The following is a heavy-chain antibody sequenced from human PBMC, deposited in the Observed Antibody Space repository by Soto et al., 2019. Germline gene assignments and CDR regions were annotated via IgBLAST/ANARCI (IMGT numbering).Heavy chain of an antibody. D-gene: IGHD1-20*01. J-gene: IGHJ4*02. V-gene: IGHV4-4*02. CDR1: GVSISSHDW. CDR2: SHQSGNT. Sequence: QVQLQESGPGLVKPSGTLSLTCTVSGVSISSHDWWTWVRQPPGEGLEWIGESHQSGNTNYNSSLGSRVTISVDKSKNQFSLRLSSVTVADTAVYYCATRDNMKFYWGQGTLVTVSS. CDR3: ATRDNMKFY.